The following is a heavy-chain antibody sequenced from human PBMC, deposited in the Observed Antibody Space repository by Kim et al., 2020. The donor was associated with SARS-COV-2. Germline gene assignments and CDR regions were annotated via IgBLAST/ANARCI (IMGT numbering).Heavy chain of an antibody. V-gene: IGHV4-34*01. CDR1: GGSSSGYY. CDR2: INHSGST. D-gene: IGHD4-17*01. CDR3: ARGLTVTTFYYYYGMDV. Sequence: SETLSLTCAVYGGSSSGYYWSWIRQPPGKGLEWIGEINHSGSTNYNPSLKSRVTISVDTSKNQFSLKLSSVTAADTAVYYCARGLTVTTFYYYYGMDVWGQGTTVTVSS. J-gene: IGHJ6*02.